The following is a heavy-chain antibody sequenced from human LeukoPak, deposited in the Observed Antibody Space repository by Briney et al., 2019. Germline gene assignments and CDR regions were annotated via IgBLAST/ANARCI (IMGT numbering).Heavy chain of an antibody. Sequence: ASVKVSCKASGYTFTSYAMNWVRQAPGQGLEWMGWINTNTGNPTYAQGFTGRFVFSLDTSVNTAYLQISRLKTEDTAVYYCARDPRGGYSNLYPWGQGTLVTVSS. CDR2: INTNTGNP. CDR1: GYTFTSYA. J-gene: IGHJ5*02. D-gene: IGHD4-11*01. CDR3: ARDPRGGYSNLYP. V-gene: IGHV7-4-1*02.